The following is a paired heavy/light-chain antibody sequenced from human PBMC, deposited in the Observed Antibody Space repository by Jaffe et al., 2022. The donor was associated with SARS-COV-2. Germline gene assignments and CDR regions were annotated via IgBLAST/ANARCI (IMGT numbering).Heavy chain of an antibody. D-gene: IGHD3-22*01. CDR1: GFTFSSYA. J-gene: IGHJ4*02. CDR2: ISYDGSDK. V-gene: IGHV3-30*04. CDR3: ARDSSGHYAFFDY. Sequence: QVQLVESGGGVVQPGRSLRLSCAASGFTFSSYAVHWVRQAPGKGLEWVALISYDGSDKYYADSVRGRFTISRDNSRNTLSLQMNSLRAEDTAVYYCARDSSGHYAFFDYWGQGTLVTVSS.
Light chain of an antibody. J-gene: IGLJ3*02. V-gene: IGLV3-19*01. CDR2: GKN. Sequence: SSELTQDPAVSVALGQTVRITCQGDSLRRHYASWYQQKPGQAPVLVIFGKNNRPSGIPDRFSGSSSGSTASLTITGAQAEDESDYYCSSRDSSGDHRVFGGGTKLTVL. CDR3: SSRDSSGDHRV. CDR1: SLRRHY.